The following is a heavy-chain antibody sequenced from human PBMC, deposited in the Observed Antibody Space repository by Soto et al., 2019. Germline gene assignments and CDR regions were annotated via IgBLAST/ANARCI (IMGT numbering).Heavy chain of an antibody. CDR2: SYYSGGT. J-gene: IGHJ6*02. Sequence: QVHLQESGPGLVKPSETLSLTCTVSGGSIRSYYWNWIRQPPGKGLEWIGYSYYSGGTNYIPSLRSRVTISVDTSKNLFSLRLSSVTAADTAVYYCARLGFYGMDVWGQGTTVTVSS. V-gene: IGHV4-59*12. D-gene: IGHD3-16*01. CDR3: ARLGFYGMDV. CDR1: GGSIRSYY.